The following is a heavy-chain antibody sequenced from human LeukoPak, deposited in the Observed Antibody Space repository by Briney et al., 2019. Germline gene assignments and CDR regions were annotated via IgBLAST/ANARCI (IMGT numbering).Heavy chain of an antibody. Sequence: GGSLRLSCAASGFTFSTYDMNWVRQAPGKGLEWVAYINVITGYIYYADSLKGRFTISRDNAKKSLFLEMNSLRVEDTAVYYCARVRSGSSSVDDAFDIWGQGIMVTVSS. V-gene: IGHV3-21*01. D-gene: IGHD1-26*01. CDR2: INVITGYI. CDR3: ARVRSGSSSVDDAFDI. J-gene: IGHJ3*02. CDR1: GFTFSTYD.